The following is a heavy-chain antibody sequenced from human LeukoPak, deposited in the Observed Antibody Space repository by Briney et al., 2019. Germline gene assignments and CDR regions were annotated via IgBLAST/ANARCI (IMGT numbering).Heavy chain of an antibody. CDR2: ISGNGGST. CDR1: GFTFNTYA. Sequence: PGGSLRLSCAASGFTFNTYAMSWVRQAPGKGLEWVSAISGNGGSTFYADSVKGRFTISRDNSKNTLYLQANSLRAEDTAVYYCAKWYPYFEDWGQGTLVTVSS. J-gene: IGHJ4*02. D-gene: IGHD6-13*01. CDR3: AKWYPYFED. V-gene: IGHV3-23*01.